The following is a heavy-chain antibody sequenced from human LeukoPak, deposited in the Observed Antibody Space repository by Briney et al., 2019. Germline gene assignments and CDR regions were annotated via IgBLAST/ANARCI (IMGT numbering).Heavy chain of an antibody. Sequence: VASVKVSCKASGGTFSSYAISWVRQAPGQGLEWMGRIIPILGIANYAQKLQGRVTMTTDTSTSTAYMELRSLRSDDTAVYYCARDEVQYPFDYWGQGTLVTVSS. CDR3: ARDEVQYPFDY. D-gene: IGHD2-2*01. CDR2: IIPILGIA. V-gene: IGHV1-69*04. J-gene: IGHJ4*02. CDR1: GGTFSSYA.